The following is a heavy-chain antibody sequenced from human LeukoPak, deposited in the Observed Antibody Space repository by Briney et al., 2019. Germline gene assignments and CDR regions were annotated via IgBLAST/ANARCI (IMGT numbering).Heavy chain of an antibody. D-gene: IGHD3-3*01. CDR2: INYSGST. Sequence: SETLSLTCTVSGGSISSYYWSWIRQPPGKGLEWIGYINYSGSTNYNPSLKSRVIISVDTSKNQFSLKLSSVTAADTAVYYCARGDFWSGYLVDYWGQGTLVTVSS. CDR3: ARGDFWSGYLVDY. J-gene: IGHJ4*02. CDR1: GGSISSYY. V-gene: IGHV4-59*01.